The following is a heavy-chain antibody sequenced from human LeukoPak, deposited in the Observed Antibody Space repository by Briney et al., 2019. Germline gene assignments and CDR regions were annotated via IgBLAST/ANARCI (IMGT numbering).Heavy chain of an antibody. CDR3: ARLDYDILTGYHRSMYYFDY. V-gene: IGHV4-34*01. CDR1: GGSFSGYY. CDR2: INHSGST. J-gene: IGHJ4*02. D-gene: IGHD3-9*01. Sequence: PSETLSLTCAVYGGSFSGYYWSWIRQPPGKGLEWIGEINHSGSTNYNPSLKSRVTISVDTSKNQLSLKLSSVTAADTAVYYCARLDYDILTGYHRSMYYFDYWGQGTLVTVSS.